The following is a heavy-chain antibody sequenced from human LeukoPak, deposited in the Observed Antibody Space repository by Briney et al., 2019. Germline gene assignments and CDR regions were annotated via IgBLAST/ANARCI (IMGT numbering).Heavy chain of an antibody. Sequence: PSETLSLTCAVYGGSFSGYYWSWIRQPPGKGLEWIGEINHSGSTDYNPSLKSRVTISVDTSKNQFSLKLSSVTAADTAVYYCARGSRVVVAANNLPDNWFDPWGQGTLVTVSS. J-gene: IGHJ5*02. CDR3: ARGSRVVVAANNLPDNWFDP. D-gene: IGHD2-15*01. CDR1: GGSFSGYY. CDR2: INHSGST. V-gene: IGHV4-34*01.